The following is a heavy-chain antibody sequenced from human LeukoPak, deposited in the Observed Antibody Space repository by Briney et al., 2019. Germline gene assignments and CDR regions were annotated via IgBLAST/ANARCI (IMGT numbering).Heavy chain of an antibody. D-gene: IGHD3-22*01. V-gene: IGHV1-8*01. CDR1: GYTFTSYD. J-gene: IGHJ5*02. Sequence: ASVRVSCKASGYTFTSYDINWVRQATGQGLEWMGWMNPNSGNTGYAQKFQGRVTITTDESTSTAYMELSSLRSEDTAVYYCARARSPSSGYLLRDHNWFDPWGQGTLVTVSS. CDR2: MNPNSGNT. CDR3: ARARSPSSGYLLRDHNWFDP.